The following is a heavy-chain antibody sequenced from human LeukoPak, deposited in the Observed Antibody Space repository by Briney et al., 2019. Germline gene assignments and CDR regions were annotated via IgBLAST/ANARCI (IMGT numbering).Heavy chain of an antibody. V-gene: IGHV3-7*01. J-gene: IGHJ4*02. D-gene: IGHD6-19*01. CDR1: GFTFSSYW. CDR3: ARDLADSSGWYVTSCYFDY. Sequence: GGSLRLSCAASGFTFSSYWMSWVRQAPGKGLEWVANIKQDGSEKYYVDSVKGRFTISRDNAKNSLYLQVNSLRAEDTAVYYCARDLADSSGWYVTSCYFDYWGQGTLVTVSS. CDR2: IKQDGSEK.